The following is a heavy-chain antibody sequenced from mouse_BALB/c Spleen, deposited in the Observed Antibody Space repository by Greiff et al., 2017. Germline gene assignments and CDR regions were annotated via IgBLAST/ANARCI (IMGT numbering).Heavy chain of an antibody. CDR3: ARLKDY. J-gene: IGHJ2*01. D-gene: IGHD1-3*01. V-gene: IGHV1-87*01. Sequence: VKLVESGAELARPGASVKLSCKASGYTFTSYWMQWVKQRPGQGLEWIGAIYPGDGDTRYTQKFKGKATLTADKSSSTAYMQLSSLASEDSAVYYCARLKDYWGQGTTLTVSS. CDR2: IYPGDGDT. CDR1: GYTFTSYW.